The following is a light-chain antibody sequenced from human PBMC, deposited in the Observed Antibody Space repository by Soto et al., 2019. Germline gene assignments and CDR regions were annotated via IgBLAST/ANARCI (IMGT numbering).Light chain of an antibody. J-gene: IGKJ2*01. V-gene: IGKV1-27*01. Sequence: DLQMTQSPSSLSASVGDRVTITCRASQDISNYVAWYQQKPGKVPTLLIYEASTLQSGVPSRFIGRGSGTDFTLTISSLQPEDVATYFCQNYNSAPYAFGQGTKLEIK. CDR3: QNYNSAPYA. CDR1: QDISNY. CDR2: EAS.